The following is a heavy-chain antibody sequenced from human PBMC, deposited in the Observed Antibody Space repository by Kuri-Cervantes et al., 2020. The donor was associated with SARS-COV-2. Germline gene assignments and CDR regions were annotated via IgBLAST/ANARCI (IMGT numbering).Heavy chain of an antibody. V-gene: IGHV4-34*01. CDR3: ARGPGNWGGFDY. Sequence: ESLKISCAVYGGSFSGYYWSWIRQPPGKGLEWIGEINHSGSTNYNPSLKSRVTISVDTSKNQFPLKLSSVTAADTAVYYCARGPGNWGGFDYWGQGTLVTVSS. D-gene: IGHD7-27*01. CDR1: GGSFSGYY. J-gene: IGHJ4*02. CDR2: INHSGST.